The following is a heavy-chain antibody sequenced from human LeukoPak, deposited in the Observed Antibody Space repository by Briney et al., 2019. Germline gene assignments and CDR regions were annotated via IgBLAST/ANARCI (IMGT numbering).Heavy chain of an antibody. V-gene: IGHV3-23*01. J-gene: IGHJ4*02. CDR1: GFTFSSYA. D-gene: IGHD2/OR15-2a*01. CDR2: ISGGGGST. Sequence: GGSLRLSCAASGFTFSSYAMSWVRQAPGKGLEWVSAISGGGGSTYYADSVKGRFTVSRDNSKNSLYLQMNSLRNEDTALYYCARDRVDDYFFFDFWGQGTLVTVSS. CDR3: ARDRVDDYFFFDF.